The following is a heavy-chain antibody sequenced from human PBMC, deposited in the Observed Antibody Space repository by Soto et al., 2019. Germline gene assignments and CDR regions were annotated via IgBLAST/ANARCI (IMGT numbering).Heavy chain of an antibody. D-gene: IGHD3-16*01. Sequence: ASVKVSCKASGYTFTSYGISWVRQAPGQGLEWMGWISAYNGNTNYAQKLQGRVTMTTDTSTSTAYMELRSLRSDDTAVYYCAREYRPGEGSDYYYYGMDVWGQGTTVTVSS. CDR2: ISAYNGNT. CDR1: GYTFTSYG. J-gene: IGHJ6*02. V-gene: IGHV1-18*01. CDR3: AREYRPGEGSDYYYYGMDV.